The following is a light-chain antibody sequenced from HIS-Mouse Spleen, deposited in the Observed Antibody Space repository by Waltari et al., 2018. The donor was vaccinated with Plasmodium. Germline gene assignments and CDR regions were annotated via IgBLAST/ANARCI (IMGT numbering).Light chain of an antibody. Sequence: SYDLTQPPSVSVPPGQTARITCPGDAFPNKYASWNQQKSGQAPALVIYEDSKRPSGIPERFSGSSSGTMATLTISGAQVEDEADYYCYSTDSSGNHRVFGGGTKLTVL. CDR2: EDS. V-gene: IGLV3-10*01. CDR3: YSTDSSGNHRV. CDR1: AFPNKY. J-gene: IGLJ3*02.